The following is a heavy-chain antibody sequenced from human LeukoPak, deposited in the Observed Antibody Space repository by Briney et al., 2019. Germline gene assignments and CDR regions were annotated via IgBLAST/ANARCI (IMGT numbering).Heavy chain of an antibody. Sequence: PGGSLRLSCAASGFTFRTSGMNWVRQAPGKGREWVSYISSSGTTISYAQSVKGRFTITRDNAQNSLTLHMNTLRADDTAVYYCAKDGGTHFDHWGQGTLVTVSS. D-gene: IGHD1-26*01. CDR3: AKDGGTHFDH. CDR1: GFTFRTSG. J-gene: IGHJ4*02. V-gene: IGHV3-48*01. CDR2: ISSSGTTI.